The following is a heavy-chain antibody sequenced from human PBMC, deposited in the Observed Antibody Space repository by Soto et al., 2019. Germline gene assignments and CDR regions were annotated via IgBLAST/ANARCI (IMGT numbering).Heavy chain of an antibody. CDR1: GYTFTSYA. CDR2: INPNNGNT. J-gene: IGHJ6*02. D-gene: IGHD5-12*01. V-gene: IGHV1-3*01. Sequence: ASVKVSCKASGYTFTSYAMHWVRQAPGQRLEWMGWINPNNGNTKYAQKFQGWVTITRDTSMSTAYMELSRLRSDDTAVYYCARDLSSSGVYDWPLYYYYYGMDVWGQGTTVTVSS. CDR3: ARDLSSSGVYDWPLYYYYYGMDV.